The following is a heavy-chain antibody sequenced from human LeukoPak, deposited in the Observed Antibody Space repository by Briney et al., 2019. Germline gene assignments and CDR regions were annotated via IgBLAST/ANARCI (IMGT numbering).Heavy chain of an antibody. J-gene: IGHJ4*02. CDR1: GYTFISYG. CDR3: ARATTPTYYYDSSGYYYFDY. V-gene: IGHV1-18*01. D-gene: IGHD3-22*01. Sequence: GASVKVSCKASGYTFISYGISWVRQAPGQGLEWMGWISAYNGNTNYAQKLQGRVTMTTDTSTSTAYMELRSLRSDDTAVYYCARATTPTYYYDSSGYYYFDYWGQGTLVTVSS. CDR2: ISAYNGNT.